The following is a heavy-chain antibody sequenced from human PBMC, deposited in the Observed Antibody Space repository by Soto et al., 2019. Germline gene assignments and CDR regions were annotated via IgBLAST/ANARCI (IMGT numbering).Heavy chain of an antibody. D-gene: IGHD2-21*02. V-gene: IGHV1-18*01. CDR1: GYTFNTYG. CDR3: TRKKCTGDCYLFDY. CDR2: INTDSGNP. J-gene: IGHJ4*02. Sequence: ASVKVSCKAAGYTFNTYGVNWVRQAPGQGLEWMGWINTDSGNPSYAQKFQGRVSMTRDTSSGTAYMEMRSLTSDDTAVYYCTRKKCTGDCYLFDYRCQGTLVTVYS.